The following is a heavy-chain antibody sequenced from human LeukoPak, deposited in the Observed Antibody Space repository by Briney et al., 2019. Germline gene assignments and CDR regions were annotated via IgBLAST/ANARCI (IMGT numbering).Heavy chain of an antibody. CDR1: GFTFSRYG. D-gene: IGHD1-20*01. J-gene: IGHJ3*02. V-gene: IGHV3-30*02. CDR3: AKSNSNDAYNAFYI. Sequence: GGTLRLSCAASGFTFSRYGMHWVRQAPGKGLEWVAFMRYDGIDKYHADSVKGRFTISRDNSKNTVYLQMNSLRAEDTAVYYCAKSNSNDAYNAFYIWGQGTMVTVSS. CDR2: MRYDGIDK.